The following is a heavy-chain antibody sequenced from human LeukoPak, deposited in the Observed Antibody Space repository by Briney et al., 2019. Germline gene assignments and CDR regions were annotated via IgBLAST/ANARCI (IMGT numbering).Heavy chain of an antibody. CDR2: VTSSSAYI. Sequence: AGGSLRLSCTASGFTFGDFAMSWFRQAPGKGLEWLSSVTSSSAYIHYADSVQGRFTVSRDNAGNTLFLQMNNLRTDDTAIYYCARRTAIATAGTLLYYFDYWGLGTVVTVSS. V-gene: IGHV3-21*01. D-gene: IGHD6-13*01. CDR3: ARRTAIATAGTLLYYFDY. CDR1: GFTFGDFA. J-gene: IGHJ4*02.